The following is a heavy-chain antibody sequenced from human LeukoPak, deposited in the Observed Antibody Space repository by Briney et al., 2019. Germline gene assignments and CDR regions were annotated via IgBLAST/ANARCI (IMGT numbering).Heavy chain of an antibody. Sequence: GGSLRLSCAASGFTFSSYAMSWVRQAPGKGLEWVSAISGGCGSTYYADSVKGRFTISRENYKSTLYLQMNSLRAEDTAVYYCAKGGPVGPRLRFDYWGQGTLVTVSS. CDR1: GFTFSSYA. J-gene: IGHJ4*02. D-gene: IGHD1-26*01. CDR3: AKGGPVGPRLRFDY. CDR2: ISGGCGST. V-gene: IGHV3-23*01.